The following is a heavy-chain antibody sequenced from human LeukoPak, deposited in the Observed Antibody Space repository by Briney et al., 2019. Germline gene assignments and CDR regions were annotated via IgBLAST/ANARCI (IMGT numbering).Heavy chain of an antibody. CDR3: AKTVLRSRDGLDG. V-gene: IGHV3-23*01. Sequence: GGSLRLSCAASGFTFGTYDFCWSRQAPGKGLEWVSGISANGGGTYFADSVRGRFTISRDNSKNTLFLQMNSLRAEDTALYYFAKTVLRSRDGLDGPGQGTTVTVSS. CDR1: GFTFGTYD. CDR2: ISANGGGT. J-gene: IGHJ6*01. D-gene: IGHD1-26*01.